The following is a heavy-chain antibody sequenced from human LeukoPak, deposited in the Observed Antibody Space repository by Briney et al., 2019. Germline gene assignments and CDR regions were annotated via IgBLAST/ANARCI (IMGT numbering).Heavy chain of an antibody. J-gene: IGHJ6*02. D-gene: IGHD3-16*01. CDR3: ALDYVWGRDLDV. V-gene: IGHV3-21*01. CDR1: GFTFSSYS. Sequence: PGGSLRHSCAASGFTFSSYSMNWVRQAPGKGLGWVSSISSSSSYIYYADSVKGRFTISRDNAKNSLYLQMNSLRAEDTAVYYCALDYVWGRDLDVWGQGTTVTVSS. CDR2: ISSSSSYI.